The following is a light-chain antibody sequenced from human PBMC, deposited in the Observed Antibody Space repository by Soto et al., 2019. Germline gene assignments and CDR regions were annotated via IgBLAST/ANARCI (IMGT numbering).Light chain of an antibody. Sequence: EIGLTQSPGTLSLSPGERTTLSCRASQSVSSNYLAWYQQKPGPAPRLLIHGASSKATGVPDRFSGSGSGTDFSLPISRLAPEDSALYSCQHYGTSRVTFGPGTKVDIK. V-gene: IGKV3-20*01. J-gene: IGKJ3*01. CDR3: QHYGTSRVT. CDR2: GAS. CDR1: QSVSSNY.